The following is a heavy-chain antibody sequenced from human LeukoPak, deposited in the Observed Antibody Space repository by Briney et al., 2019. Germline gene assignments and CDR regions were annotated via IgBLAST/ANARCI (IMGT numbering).Heavy chain of an antibody. J-gene: IGHJ3*02. V-gene: IGHV1-18*01. CDR2: ISAYNGNA. CDR1: GYTFTSYG. Sequence: ASVKVSCKASGYTFTSYGISWVRQAPGQGLEWMGWISAYNGNANYAQKLQGRVTMTTDTSTSTAYMELRSLRSDDTAVYYCAISEYYYDSSGYAFDIWGQGTMVTVSS. CDR3: AISEYYYDSSGYAFDI. D-gene: IGHD3-22*01.